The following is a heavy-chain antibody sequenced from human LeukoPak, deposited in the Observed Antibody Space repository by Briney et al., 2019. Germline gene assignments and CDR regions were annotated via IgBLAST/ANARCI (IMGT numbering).Heavy chain of an antibody. CDR1: GGTFSSYA. D-gene: IGHD6-19*01. V-gene: IGHV1-69*04. CDR3: ARGDGQVAVAGSMYFDY. CDR2: IIPIFGIA. J-gene: IGHJ4*02. Sequence: SVKVPCKASGGTFSSYAISWVRQAPGQGLEWMGRIIPIFGIANYAQKFQGRVTITADKSTSTAYMELSSLRSEDTAVYYCARGDGQVAVAGSMYFDYWGQGTLVTVSS.